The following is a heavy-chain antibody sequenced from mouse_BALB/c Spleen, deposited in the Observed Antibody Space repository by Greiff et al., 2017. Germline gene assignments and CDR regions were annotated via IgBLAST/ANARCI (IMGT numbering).Heavy chain of an antibody. CDR3: ARRRTGNYFDY. CDR2: ISYSGST. J-gene: IGHJ2*01. Sequence: EVMLVESGPGLVKPSQSLSLTCTVTGYSITSDYAWNWIRQFPGNKLEWMGYISYSGSTSYNPSLKSRISITRDTSKNQFFLQLNSVTTEDTATYYCARRRTGNYFDYWGQGTTLTVSS. V-gene: IGHV3-2*02. CDR1: GYSITSDYA. D-gene: IGHD4-1*01.